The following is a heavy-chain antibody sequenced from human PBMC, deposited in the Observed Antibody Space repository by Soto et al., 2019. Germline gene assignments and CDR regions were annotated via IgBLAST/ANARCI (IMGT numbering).Heavy chain of an antibody. Sequence: GGSLRLSCAASGFTFSNAWMSWVRQAPGKGLEWVSSTTDDGGRTFYADSVKGRFTISRDNSNNRLYLQMNSLRAEDTALYYCAKGGGFGTGAYYNVAYWGQGTLVTVSS. J-gene: IGHJ4*02. D-gene: IGHD3-10*01. CDR1: GFTFSNAW. V-gene: IGHV3-23*01. CDR2: TTDDGGRT. CDR3: AKGGGFGTGAYYNVAY.